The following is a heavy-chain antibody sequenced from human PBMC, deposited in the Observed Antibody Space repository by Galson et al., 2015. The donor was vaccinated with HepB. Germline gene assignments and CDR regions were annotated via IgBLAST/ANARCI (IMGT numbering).Heavy chain of an antibody. D-gene: IGHD5-18*01. J-gene: IGHJ4*02. V-gene: IGHV1-69*13. CDR1: GGTFSSYA. CDR2: IIPIFGTA. Sequence: SVKVSCKASGGTFSSYAISWVRQAPGQGLEWMGGIIPIFGTANYAQKFQGRVTITADESTSTAYMELSSLRSEDTAVYYCARPGYSYGRHPFDYWGQGTWSPSPQ. CDR3: ARPGYSYGRHPFDY.